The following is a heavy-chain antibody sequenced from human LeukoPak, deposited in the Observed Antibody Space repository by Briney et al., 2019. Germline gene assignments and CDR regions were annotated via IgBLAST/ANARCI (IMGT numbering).Heavy chain of an antibody. CDR3: AKDHGSGSDGMD. CDR2: ISYDGSNK. J-gene: IGHJ4*02. D-gene: IGHD3-10*01. V-gene: IGHV3-30*18. Sequence: TGGSLRLSCAASGFTFSSYGMHWVRQAPGKGLEWVAVISYDGSNKYYADSVKGRFTISRDNSKNTLYLQMNSLRAEDTAVYYCAKDHGSGSDGMDWGQGTLVTVSS. CDR1: GFTFSSYG.